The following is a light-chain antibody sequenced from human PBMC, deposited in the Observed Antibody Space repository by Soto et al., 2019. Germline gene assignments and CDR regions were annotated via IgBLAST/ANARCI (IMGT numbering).Light chain of an antibody. J-gene: IGKJ1*01. Sequence: EIVMTQSPDTLSVSPGERATLSCRASQSVSSNLAWFQQKPGQAPRLLIYDASTRATGIPARFSGGGSGTEFTLTISTLQSEDFAVYYCQQYHKWPGTFGQGTKVEIK. CDR2: DAS. CDR1: QSVSSN. CDR3: QQYHKWPGT. V-gene: IGKV3-15*01.